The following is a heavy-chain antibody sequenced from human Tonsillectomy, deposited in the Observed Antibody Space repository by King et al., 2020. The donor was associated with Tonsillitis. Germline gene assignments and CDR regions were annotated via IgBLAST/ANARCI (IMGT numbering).Heavy chain of an antibody. J-gene: IGHJ4*02. D-gene: IGHD3-10*01. CDR3: AREGLYGSGSYYPDY. V-gene: IGHV3-21*01. CDR2: ISSSGSYI. Sequence: QLVQSGGGLVKPGGSLRLSCAASGFTFSSYSMNWVRQAPGKGLEWVSSISSSGSYIYYADSVKGRFTISSDNAKNSLYLQMNSLRAEDTAVYYCAREGLYGSGSYYPDYWGQGTLVTVSS. CDR1: GFTFSSYS.